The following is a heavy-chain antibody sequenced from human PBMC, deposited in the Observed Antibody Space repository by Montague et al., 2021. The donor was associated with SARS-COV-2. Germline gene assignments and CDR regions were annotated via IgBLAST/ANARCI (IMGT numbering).Heavy chain of an antibody. Sequence: SLRLSCAASGFTFSSYAMHWVRQAPGKGLEWVAVISYDGTNEYYXDSVKGRFTISRDNSKNSLYLQVNSLRAEDTAVYYCARATLYMDVWGKGTTVTVSS. J-gene: IGHJ6*03. V-gene: IGHV3-30*04. CDR3: ARATLYMDV. CDR2: ISYDGTNE. CDR1: GFTFSSYA.